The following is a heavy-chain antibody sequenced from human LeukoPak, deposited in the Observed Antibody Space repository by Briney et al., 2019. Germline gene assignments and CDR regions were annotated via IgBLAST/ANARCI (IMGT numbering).Heavy chain of an antibody. CDR2: IYYSGST. D-gene: IGHD6-19*01. Sequence: SQTLSLTCTVSGGSISSYYWSWIRQPPGKGLEWIGYIYYSGSTNYNPSLKSRVTISVDTSKNQFSLKLSSETAADTAVYYCARLAVAGTALDYWGQGTLVTVSS. CDR1: GGSISSYY. V-gene: IGHV4-59*13. J-gene: IGHJ4*02. CDR3: ARLAVAGTALDY.